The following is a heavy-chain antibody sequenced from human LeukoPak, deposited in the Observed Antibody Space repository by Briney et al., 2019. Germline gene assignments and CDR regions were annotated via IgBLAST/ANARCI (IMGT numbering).Heavy chain of an antibody. Sequence: GGSLRLSCTASGFTFGDDAWSWFRQAPGKGLEWICFIRKRGYGETTDYAASVRGRFTISRDDAKSIAYLQMNSLKTEDTALYYCSRGLHDYGDSNYYFDQWGRGTLVTVSS. D-gene: IGHD4-17*01. CDR1: GFTFGDDA. CDR3: SRGLHDYGDSNYYFDQ. J-gene: IGHJ4*02. CDR2: IRKRGYGETT. V-gene: IGHV3-49*03.